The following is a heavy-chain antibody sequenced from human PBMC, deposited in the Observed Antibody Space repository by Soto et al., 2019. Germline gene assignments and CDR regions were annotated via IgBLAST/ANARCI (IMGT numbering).Heavy chain of an antibody. D-gene: IGHD3-9*01. CDR2: ISSSSSTI. Sequence: GGSLRLSCAASGFTFSSYSMNWVRQAPGKGLEWVSYISSSSSTIYYADSVKGRFTISRDNAKNSLYLQMNSLRAEDTAVYYCARDTPYDILTGPNWFDPWGQGTLVTVSS. J-gene: IGHJ5*02. CDR3: ARDTPYDILTGPNWFDP. CDR1: GFTFSSYS. V-gene: IGHV3-48*01.